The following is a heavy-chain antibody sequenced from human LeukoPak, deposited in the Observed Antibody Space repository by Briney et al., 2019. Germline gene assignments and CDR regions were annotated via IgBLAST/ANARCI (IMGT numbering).Heavy chain of an antibody. Sequence: PSETLSLTCTVSGGSISSYYWSWIRQPPGRGLEWIGYIYYSGSTNYNPSLKSRVTISVDTSKNQFSLKLSSVTAADTAVYYCAGFHPGYYFDYRGQGTLVTVSS. CDR3: AGFHPGYYFDY. CDR1: GGSISSYY. CDR2: IYYSGST. D-gene: IGHD3-10*01. V-gene: IGHV4-59*08. J-gene: IGHJ4*02.